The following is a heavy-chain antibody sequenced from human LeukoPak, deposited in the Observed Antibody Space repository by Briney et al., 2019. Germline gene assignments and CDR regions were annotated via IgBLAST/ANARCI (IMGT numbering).Heavy chain of an antibody. D-gene: IGHD5-18*01. J-gene: IGHJ4*02. Sequence: ASVKVSCKASGGTFSSYAISWVRQAPGQGLEWMGGIIPIFGTANYAQKFQGRVTITADESTSTAYMELSSLRSGDTAVYYCAMRGYSYGYDYWGQGTLVTVSS. CDR2: IIPIFGTA. V-gene: IGHV1-69*13. CDR3: AMRGYSYGYDY. CDR1: GGTFSSYA.